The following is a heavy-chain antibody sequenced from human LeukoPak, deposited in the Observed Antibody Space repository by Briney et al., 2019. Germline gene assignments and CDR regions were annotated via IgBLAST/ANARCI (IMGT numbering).Heavy chain of an antibody. CDR1: GFTVSDYY. CDR2: IYSDSRT. CDR3: ARCGSDYDGGAFDI. D-gene: IGHD2-21*02. V-gene: IGHV3-53*01. Sequence: GGSLRLSCAASGFTVSDYYMSRVRQAPGKGLEWVLVIYSDSRTYYADSVRGRFTISRDNSNNTLHLQMNSLRGEDTAVYYCARCGSDYDGGAFDIWGQGTMVTVSS. J-gene: IGHJ3*02.